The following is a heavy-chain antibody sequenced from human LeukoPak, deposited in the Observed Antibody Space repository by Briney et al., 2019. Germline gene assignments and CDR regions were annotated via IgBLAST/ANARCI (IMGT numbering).Heavy chain of an antibody. CDR3: AREGEYSSSEFGY. CDR2: MNPNSGNT. D-gene: IGHD6-6*01. J-gene: IGHJ4*02. V-gene: IGHV1-8*03. CDR1: GYTFTSYD. Sequence: EASVKVSCKASGYTFTSYDINWVRQATGQGLEWMGWMNPNSGNTGYAQKFQGRVTITRYTSISTAYMELSSLRSEDTAVYYCAREGEYSSSEFGYWGQGTLVTVSS.